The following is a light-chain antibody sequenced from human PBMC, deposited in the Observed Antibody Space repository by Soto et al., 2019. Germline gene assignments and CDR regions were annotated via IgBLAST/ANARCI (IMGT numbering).Light chain of an antibody. CDR2: DAS. J-gene: IGKJ4*01. CDR1: HSVSRY. CDR3: NQRTNCPLT. Sequence: EIGFTHSPATLSLSRWEIATLSCRASHSVSRYLAWYQHRPGQAPRLLIYDASNRATGVPARFSVSGPGTDFPLTITRTDPQDPAVSYCNQRTNCPLTFRGGT. V-gene: IGKV3-11*01.